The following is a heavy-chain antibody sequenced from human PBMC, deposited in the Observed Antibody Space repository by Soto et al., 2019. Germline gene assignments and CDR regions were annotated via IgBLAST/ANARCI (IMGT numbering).Heavy chain of an antibody. J-gene: IGHJ4*02. D-gene: IGHD3-3*01. Sequence: GGSLRLSCAASGFTFDTYALNWVRQAPGKGLEWVSAIGSSGSTYYADSVKGRFTISRDTPKKTLYLQMNSLRVEDTAKYYCAKGFRSLEWYSLAPFDYWGQGALVTVSS. V-gene: IGHV3-23*01. CDR2: IGSSGST. CDR3: AKGFRSLEWYSLAPFDY. CDR1: GFTFDTYA.